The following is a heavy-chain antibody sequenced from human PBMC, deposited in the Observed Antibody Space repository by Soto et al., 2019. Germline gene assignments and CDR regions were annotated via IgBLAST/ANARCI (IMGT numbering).Heavy chain of an antibody. CDR3: AKDEVLVVAVARDYYGMDV. V-gene: IGHV3-30*18. CDR2: ISYDGNNK. Sequence: QVQLVESGGGVVQPGRSLRVSCAASGFTFSSYGMHWVRQAPGKGLEWVAVISYDGNNKYYADSVKGRFTISRDNSQNTLDLQKNSLRAEDTAVYYCAKDEVLVVAVARDYYGMDVWGQGTTVTVSS. D-gene: IGHD2-15*01. CDR1: GFTFSSYG. J-gene: IGHJ6*02.